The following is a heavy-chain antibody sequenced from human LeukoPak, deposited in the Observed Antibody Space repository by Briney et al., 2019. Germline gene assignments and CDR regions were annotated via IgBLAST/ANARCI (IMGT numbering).Heavy chain of an antibody. J-gene: IGHJ6*02. CDR2: ISSSSSYL. Sequence: GGSLRLSCAASGFTFSSYSMNWVRQAPGKGLEWVSSISSSSSYLYYADSVKGRFTISRDNAKNSLYLQMNSLRAEDTAVYYCASWDLKLMDVWGQGTTVTVSS. CDR1: GFTFSSYS. D-gene: IGHD1-1*01. V-gene: IGHV3-21*01. CDR3: ASWDLKLMDV.